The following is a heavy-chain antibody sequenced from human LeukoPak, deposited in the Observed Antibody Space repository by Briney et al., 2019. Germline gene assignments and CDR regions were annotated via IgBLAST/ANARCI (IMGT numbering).Heavy chain of an antibody. CDR3: ARQEYSDLWYWRYNWFDP. CDR2: VSPAYSDT. V-gene: IGHV5-51*01. Sequence: GESLKISCKGSGYRFTNYWIGWVRQMPGEGLELMGAVSPAYSDTRYSPSFQGQVTISADESINTAYLQLTSLKASETAMYYCARQEYSDLWYWRYNWFDPWGQGTLVTVSS. D-gene: IGHD2-8*02. J-gene: IGHJ5*02. CDR1: GYRFTNYW.